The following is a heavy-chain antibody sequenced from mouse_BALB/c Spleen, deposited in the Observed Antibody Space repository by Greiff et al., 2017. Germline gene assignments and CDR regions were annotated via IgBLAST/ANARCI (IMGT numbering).Heavy chain of an antibody. CDR1: GYTFTSYW. CDR3: ASRTGYYYAMDY. Sequence: VKLVESGAELAKPGASVKMSCKASGYTFTSYWMHWVKQRPGQGLEWIGYINPSTGYTEYNQKFKDKATLTADKSSSTAYMQLSSLTSEDSAVYYCASRTGYYYAMDYWGQGTSVTVSS. CDR2: INPSTGYT. J-gene: IGHJ4*01. V-gene: IGHV1-7*01.